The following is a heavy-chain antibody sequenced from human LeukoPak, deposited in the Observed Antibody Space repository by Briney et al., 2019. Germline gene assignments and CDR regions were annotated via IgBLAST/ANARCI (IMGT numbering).Heavy chain of an antibody. CDR2: ISSSSSYI. J-gene: IGHJ3*02. D-gene: IGHD3-3*01. CDR1: GFTFSSYS. V-gene: IGHV3-21*01. Sequence: GGSLRLSCAASGFTFSSYSMNWVRQAPGKGLEWVSSISSSSSYIYYADSVKGRFTISRDNAKNSLYLQMNSLRAEDTAVYYCASDIILRFSEWLPAEAFDIWGQGTMVTVSS. CDR3: ASDIILRFSEWLPAEAFDI.